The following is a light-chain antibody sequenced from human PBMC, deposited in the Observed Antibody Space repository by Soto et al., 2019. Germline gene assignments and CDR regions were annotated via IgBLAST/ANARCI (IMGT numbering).Light chain of an antibody. CDR1: QSVRSN. J-gene: IGKJ4*01. V-gene: IGKV3-15*01. CDR3: QQYNSWPLT. Sequence: EIVMTQSPASLSVSPGERATLSCRVSQSVRSNLAWYQQKPGQAPRLLFYGASTRATGIPARFSGSGSGTDFTLTISSLQSEDFAVYYCQQYNSWPLTFGGGSKVEIK. CDR2: GAS.